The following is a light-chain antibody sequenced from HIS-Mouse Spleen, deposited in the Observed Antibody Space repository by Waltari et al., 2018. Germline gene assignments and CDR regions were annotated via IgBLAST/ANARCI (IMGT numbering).Light chain of an antibody. V-gene: IGLV2-14*01. CDR1: SSDVGGYNY. CDR3: SSYTSSSTF. CDR2: EVS. Sequence: QSALTQPASVSGSPGQSITISCSGTSSDVGGYNYVSWYQQHPGKAPKLVIYEVSNRPSGVSNRFAGYKSGNTASLTISGLQAEDEADYYCSSYTSSSTFFGTGTKVTVL. J-gene: IGLJ1*01.